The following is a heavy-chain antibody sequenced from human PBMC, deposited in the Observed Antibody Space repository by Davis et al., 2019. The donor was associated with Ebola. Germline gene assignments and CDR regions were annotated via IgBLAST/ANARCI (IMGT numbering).Heavy chain of an antibody. V-gene: IGHV3-23*01. J-gene: IGHJ6*02. CDR2: VTGSGLTT. CDR3: ARASDYYDSSGYYYYNMDV. CDR1: GFTYSSYA. D-gene: IGHD3-22*01. Sequence: PGGSLRLSCAASGFTYSSYAMNWVRQAPGKGLEWVSSVTGSGLTTYYADSVKGRFTISRDNSKNTLYLQMNSLRAEDSAVYYCARASDYYDSSGYYYYNMDVWGQGTTVTVSS.